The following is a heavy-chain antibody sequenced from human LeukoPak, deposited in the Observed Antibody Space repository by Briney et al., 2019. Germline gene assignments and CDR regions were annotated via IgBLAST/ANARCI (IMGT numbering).Heavy chain of an antibody. CDR3: ARAITMVRGVMEAFDI. CDR2: IYSDGST. CDR1: GFTVSSNY. Sequence: GGSLRLSCAASGFTVSSNYMSWVRQAPGKGLEWVSVIYSDGSTYYADSVKGRFTISRHNSKNTLYLQMNSLRAEDTAVYYCARAITMVRGVMEAFDIWGQGTMVTVSS. D-gene: IGHD3-10*01. V-gene: IGHV3-53*04. J-gene: IGHJ3*02.